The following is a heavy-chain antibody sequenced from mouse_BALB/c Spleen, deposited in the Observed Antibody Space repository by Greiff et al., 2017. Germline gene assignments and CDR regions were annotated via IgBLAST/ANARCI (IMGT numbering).Heavy chain of an antibody. CDR2: INPYNDGT. J-gene: IGHJ1*01. D-gene: IGHD1-1*01. CDR3: AREGIYYYGTRYFDV. CDR1: GYTFTSYV. Sequence: VQLQQSGPELVKPGASVKMSCKASGYTFTSYVMHWVKQKPGQGLEWIGYINPYNDGTKYNEKFKGKATLTSDKSSSTAYMELSSLTSEDSAVYYCAREGIYYYGTRYFDVWGAGTTVTVSS. V-gene: IGHV1-14*01.